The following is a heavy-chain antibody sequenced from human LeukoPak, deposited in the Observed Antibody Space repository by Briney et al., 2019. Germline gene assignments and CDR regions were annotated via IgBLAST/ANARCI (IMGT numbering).Heavy chain of an antibody. V-gene: IGHV4-61*08. D-gene: IGHD6-19*01. CDR2: FYYSGST. Sequence: SQTLSLTCTVSGGSISSGGYYWSWIRQPPGKGLEWIGYFYYSGSTNYNPSLKSRVTISGDTSQNQISLRLSSVTAADTAVYYCARVASSGWWGYAFDIWGQGTMVTVSS. J-gene: IGHJ3*02. CDR3: ARVASSGWWGYAFDI. CDR1: GGSISSGGYY.